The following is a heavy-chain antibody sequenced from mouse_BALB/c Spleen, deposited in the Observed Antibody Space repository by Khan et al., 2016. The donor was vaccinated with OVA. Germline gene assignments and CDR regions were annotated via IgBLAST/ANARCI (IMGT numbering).Heavy chain of an antibody. CDR3: TRHCYVAWFTY. CDR1: GYSFTTYY. Sequence: VQLQQSGPELMKPGASGKISCKASGYSFTTYYIHWVKQSHGKSLEWIGYIDPFSGDTTYNQKFKGMATLTVDKSSNTAYIHLSNLTSEDAAVYYCTRHCYVAWFTYWGQGTLVTVSA. J-gene: IGHJ3*01. V-gene: IGHV1S135*01. D-gene: IGHD2-12*01. CDR2: IDPFSGDT.